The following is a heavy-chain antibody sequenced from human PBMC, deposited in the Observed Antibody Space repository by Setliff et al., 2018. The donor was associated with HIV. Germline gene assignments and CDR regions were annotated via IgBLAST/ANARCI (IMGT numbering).Heavy chain of an antibody. D-gene: IGHD2-15*01. CDR2: IHHSGTT. CDR3: ARYVSSGKTANLNYLDV. Sequence: SETLSLTCSVSGYSISSGYYWSWVRQPPGKGLEWIATIHHSGTTHYNPSLKSLVTTSVDTSKNHFSLNVNSVTAADTAVYSCARYVSSGKTANLNYLDVWGKGTTVTVSS. CDR1: GYSISSGYY. V-gene: IGHV4-38-2*02. J-gene: IGHJ6*03.